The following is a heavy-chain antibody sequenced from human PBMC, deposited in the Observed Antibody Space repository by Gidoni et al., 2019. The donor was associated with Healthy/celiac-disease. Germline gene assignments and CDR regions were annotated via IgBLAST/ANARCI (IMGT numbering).Heavy chain of an antibody. J-gene: IGHJ6*02. V-gene: IGHV3-7*01. Sequence: EVQLVESGGYLVQPGGSLRLSCAASGFTFRSYWMSWFRQAPGKGLEWVANIKQDGSEKYYVDSVKGRFTISRDNAKNSLYLQMNSLRAEDTAVYYCARGSHYTVVTPGGPFYYYYGMDVWGQGTTVTVSS. CDR2: IKQDGSEK. CDR3: ARGSHYTVVTPGGPFYYYYGMDV. D-gene: IGHD2-21*02. CDR1: GFTFRSYW.